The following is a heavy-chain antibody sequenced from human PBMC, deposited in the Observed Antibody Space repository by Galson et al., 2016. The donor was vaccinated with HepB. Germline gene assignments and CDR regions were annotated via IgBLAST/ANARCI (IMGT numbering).Heavy chain of an antibody. D-gene: IGHD6-19*01. V-gene: IGHV3-30-3*01. CDR1: GFTFSGYA. Sequence: SLRLSCAASGFTFSGYAMRWVRQAPAKGLEYVASIAYDGSNESYADSVKGRCTISRDNSKNTLYLQMNGLRDEDTAVYYCARAASRGWYIDFWGQGTLVTVSS. CDR3: ARAASRGWYIDF. CDR2: IAYDGSNE. J-gene: IGHJ4*02.